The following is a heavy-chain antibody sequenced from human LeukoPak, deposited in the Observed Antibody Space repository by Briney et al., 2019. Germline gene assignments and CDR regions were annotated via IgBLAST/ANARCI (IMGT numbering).Heavy chain of an antibody. CDR3: ARAGRDIVVVPAAIYLDAFDI. V-gene: IGHV3-48*01. J-gene: IGHJ3*02. CDR2: ISISSSNI. Sequence: GGSLRLSSAASGFTSSSYSMNSVRQAPGKGVEWVSYISISSSNIYYGDSVKGRFTISRDRAKNSLYLQMNSLRAEDTAVYYCARAGRDIVVVPAAIYLDAFDIWGQGTMVTVSS. CDR1: GFTSSSYS. D-gene: IGHD2-2*02.